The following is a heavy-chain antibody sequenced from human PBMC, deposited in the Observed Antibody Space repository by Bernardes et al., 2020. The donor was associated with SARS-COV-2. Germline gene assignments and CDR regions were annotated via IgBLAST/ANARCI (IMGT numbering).Heavy chain of an antibody. J-gene: IGHJ4*02. CDR1: GYTFTGYY. D-gene: IGHD2-2*02. CDR2: INPNGGGT. CDR3: ARDLRVVPAAIGY. Sequence: ASVKVSCKASGYTFTGYYMHWVRQAPGQGLEWMGWINPNGGGTNYAQKFQGRVTMTRDTSISTAYMELSRLRSDDTAVYYCARDLRVVPAAIGYWGQGTLVTVSS. V-gene: IGHV1-2*02.